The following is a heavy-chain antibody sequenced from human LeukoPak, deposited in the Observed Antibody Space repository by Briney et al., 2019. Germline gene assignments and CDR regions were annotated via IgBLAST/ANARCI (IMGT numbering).Heavy chain of an antibody. CDR3: AKDRAVVVTDWFDP. CDR1: GFTFTSSA. Sequence: GASVKVSCKASGFTFTSSAMQWVRQARGQRLEWIGWIVVGSGNTNYAQKFQERVTITRDMSTSTAYMELSSLRSEDTAVYYCAKDRAVVVTDWFDPWGQGTLVTVSS. V-gene: IGHV1-58*02. J-gene: IGHJ5*02. D-gene: IGHD2-21*02. CDR2: IVVGSGNT.